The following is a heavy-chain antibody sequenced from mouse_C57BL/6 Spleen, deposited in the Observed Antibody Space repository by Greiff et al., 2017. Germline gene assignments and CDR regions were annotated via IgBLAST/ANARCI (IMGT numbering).Heavy chain of an antibody. D-gene: IGHD3-2*02. J-gene: IGHJ3*01. CDR1: GYTFTSYW. CDR3: ARSGDSSGLRFAY. Sequence: QVQLQQPGAELVKPGASVKLSCKASGYTFTSYWMQWVKQRPGQGLEWIGEIDPSDSYTNYNQKFKGKATLTVDTSSSTAYMQLSSLTSEDSAVYYCARSGDSSGLRFAYWGQGTLVTVSA. V-gene: IGHV1-50*01. CDR2: IDPSDSYT.